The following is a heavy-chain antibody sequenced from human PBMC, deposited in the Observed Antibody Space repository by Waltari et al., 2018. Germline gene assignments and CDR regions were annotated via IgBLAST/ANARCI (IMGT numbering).Heavy chain of an antibody. Sequence: QLQLQESGPGLVKPSETLSLTCTVSGGSISSSSYYWGWIRQPPGKGLEWIGSIYYSGSTYYNPSLKSRVTISVDTSKNQFSLKLSSVTAADTAVYYCARDRHPALSYDYGDHYYGMDVWGQGTTVTVSS. CDR3: ARDRHPALSYDYGDHYYGMDV. D-gene: IGHD4-17*01. CDR2: IYYSGST. J-gene: IGHJ6*02. V-gene: IGHV4-39*07. CDR1: GGSISSSSYY.